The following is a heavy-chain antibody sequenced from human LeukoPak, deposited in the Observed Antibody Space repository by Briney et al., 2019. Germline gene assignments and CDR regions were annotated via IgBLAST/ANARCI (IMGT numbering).Heavy chain of an antibody. V-gene: IGHV4-30-2*01. CDR2: MYHSGST. CDR3: ARQGRRDAFDI. D-gene: IGHD3-10*01. Sequence: PSETLSLTCAASGGSISSGDYSRSWIRQPPGKGLEWIGYMYHSGSTYYNPSLKSRVTISVDRSKNQFSLKLSSVTAADTAVYYCARQGRRDAFDIWGQGTMVTVSS. CDR1: GGSISSGDYS. J-gene: IGHJ3*02.